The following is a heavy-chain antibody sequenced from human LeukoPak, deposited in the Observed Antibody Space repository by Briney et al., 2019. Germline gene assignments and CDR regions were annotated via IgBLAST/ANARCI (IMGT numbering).Heavy chain of an antibody. Sequence: SETLSLTCTVSGGSISSGDYYWSWIRQPPGKGLEWIGYIYYSGSTNYNPSLKSRVTISVDTSKNQFSLKLSSATAADTAVYYCARGNSGDYYYYYYMDVWGKGTTVTVSS. CDR3: ARGNSGDYYYYYYMDV. J-gene: IGHJ6*03. V-gene: IGHV4-61*08. CDR1: GGSISSGDYY. D-gene: IGHD3-10*01. CDR2: IYYSGST.